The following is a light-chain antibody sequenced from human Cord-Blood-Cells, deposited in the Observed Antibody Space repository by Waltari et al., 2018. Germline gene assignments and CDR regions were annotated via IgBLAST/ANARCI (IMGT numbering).Light chain of an antibody. V-gene: IGKV2-29*02. CDR1: QSLLHSDGKTY. CDR2: KVA. Sequence: DIVMTQTPLSLSVTLGKPASISCQSSQSLLHSDGKTYLYWYLQKPGQSPKLLIYKVASRVSGVPDRFSGSGSGTDFTLKISRVEAEDVGVYYCMQGIHPPDTFGQVTKLEIK. J-gene: IGKJ2*01. CDR3: MQGIHPPDT.